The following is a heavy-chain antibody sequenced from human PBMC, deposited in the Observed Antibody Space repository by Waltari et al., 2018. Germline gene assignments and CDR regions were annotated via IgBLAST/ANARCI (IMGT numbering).Heavy chain of an antibody. J-gene: IGHJ5*02. CDR2: IYYSGSN. CDR1: GGSISSYY. D-gene: IGHD3-22*01. CDR3: ARLGDSSGYSFDP. Sequence: QGQLQESGQGRVKPSETLSLTCTVSGGSISSYYWRWSRQPPGKGLEWIGYIYYSGSNHYTPTRKTRVTISVDTSKNQFSLTLSSVTAAAPAVYYCARLGDSSGYSFDPWGQVTLVTVSS. V-gene: IGHV4-59*01.